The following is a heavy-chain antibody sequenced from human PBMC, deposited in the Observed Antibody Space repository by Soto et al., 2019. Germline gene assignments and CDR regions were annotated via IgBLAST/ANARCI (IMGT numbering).Heavy chain of an antibody. V-gene: IGHV1-69*13. CDR1: GGTFISYA. CDR2: IIPIFGTA. CDR3: AREVSITGTTDHYMDV. D-gene: IGHD1-7*01. J-gene: IGHJ6*03. Sequence: EASVKVSCKASGGTFISYAISWVRQAPGRGLEWMGGIIPIFGTANYAQKFQGRVTITADESTSTAYMELSSLRSEDTAVYYCAREVSITGTTDHYMDVWGQGTSVTVSS.